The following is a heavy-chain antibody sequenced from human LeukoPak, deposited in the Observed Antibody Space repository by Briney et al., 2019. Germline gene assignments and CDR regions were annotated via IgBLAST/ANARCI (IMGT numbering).Heavy chain of an antibody. CDR2: IYHSGRT. J-gene: IGHJ4*02. CDR1: GYSISSGDY. CDR3: ATGVLPLLDSYGLFDY. Sequence: SETLSLTCTVSGYSISSGDYWGWIRQPPGKGLEWIGSIYHSGRTYYNPSLKSRVTISVDTSKNQFSLKLSSVTAADTAVYYCATGVLPLLDSYGLFDYWGQGTLVTVSS. V-gene: IGHV4-38-2*02. D-gene: IGHD5-18*01.